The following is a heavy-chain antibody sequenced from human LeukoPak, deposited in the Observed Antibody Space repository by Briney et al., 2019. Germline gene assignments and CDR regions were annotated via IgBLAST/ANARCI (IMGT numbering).Heavy chain of an antibody. Sequence: ASVKVSCTASGYTFTSYGLSWVRQAPGQGLEWMGWIGPYNGNTNYAQNLQGRVTMTTDTSTSTAYMELRSLRSDDTAVYYCARGGISSGGFHFWGQGTLVTVSS. CDR2: IGPYNGNT. D-gene: IGHD2-15*01. CDR1: GYTFTSYG. J-gene: IGHJ4*02. CDR3: ARGGISSGGFHF. V-gene: IGHV1-18*01.